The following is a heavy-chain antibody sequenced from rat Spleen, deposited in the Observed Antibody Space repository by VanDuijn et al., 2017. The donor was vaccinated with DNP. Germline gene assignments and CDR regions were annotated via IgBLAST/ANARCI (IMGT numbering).Heavy chain of an antibody. CDR1: GFNFNDYW. D-gene: IGHD1-11*01. V-gene: IGHV4-2*01. CDR2: IKKDSSTI. Sequence: EVKLVESGGGLVQPGRSLKLSCAASGFNFNDYWMGWVRQAPGKGLEWIGQIKKDSSTINYTPSLKDKFTISRDNAQNTLYLQMNKLGSEDTATYYCAKGPNYGGYSDYVDYWGQGVMVTVSS. J-gene: IGHJ2*01. CDR3: AKGPNYGGYSDYVDY.